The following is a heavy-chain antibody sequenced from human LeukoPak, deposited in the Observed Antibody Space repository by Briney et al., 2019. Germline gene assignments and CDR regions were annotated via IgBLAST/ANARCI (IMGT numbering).Heavy chain of an antibody. Sequence: SETLSLTCAVYGGSFSGYYWSWIRQPPGKGLEWIGSIYYSGSTYYNPSLKSRVTISVDTSKNQFSLKLSSVTAADTAVYYCARHPPMFYYDSSDYWGQGTLVTVSS. D-gene: IGHD3-22*01. J-gene: IGHJ4*02. CDR2: IYYSGST. V-gene: IGHV4-34*01. CDR1: GGSFSGYY. CDR3: ARHPPMFYYDSSDY.